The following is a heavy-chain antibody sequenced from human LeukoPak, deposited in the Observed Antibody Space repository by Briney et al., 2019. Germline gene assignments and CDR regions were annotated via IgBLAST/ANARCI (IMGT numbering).Heavy chain of an antibody. Sequence: GGSLRLSCAASGFSFKTFAMSWVRQAPGKGLEWDSSITGSGHDSYYADSVKGRFTISRDNSKNTLYLQMSSLRAEDTAVYYCAREWYYRMDVWGQGTTVTVSS. V-gene: IGHV3-23*01. CDR2: ITGSGHDS. J-gene: IGHJ6*02. CDR1: GFSFKTFA. CDR3: AREWYYRMDV.